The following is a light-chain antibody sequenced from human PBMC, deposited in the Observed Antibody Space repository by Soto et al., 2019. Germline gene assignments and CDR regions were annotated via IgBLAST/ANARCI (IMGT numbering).Light chain of an antibody. J-gene: IGKJ1*01. V-gene: IGKV1-39*01. CDR2: GAS. CDR3: QQSFSTPPT. CDR1: QSISNY. Sequence: DIQMTQSPSSLSASVGDRVTITCRASQSISNYLNWYQQKPGKAPKLLIYGASSLQSGVPSRFSGSGSGTDYTLTIRSLQPDDFATYYCQQSFSTPPTFGHGTKVEIK.